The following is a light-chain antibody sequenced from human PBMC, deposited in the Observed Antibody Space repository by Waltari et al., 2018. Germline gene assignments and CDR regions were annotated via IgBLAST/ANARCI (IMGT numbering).Light chain of an antibody. CDR1: SSDVGVYNY. CDR2: EVS. CDR3: SSYTSSSTWV. J-gene: IGLJ3*02. Sequence: QSALTQPASVSGSPGQSISISCTGTSSDVGVYNYVSWYQQYPGKAPKLVIYEVSNRCSWFSNLFSGSKSDNTAALTISGLQAEDEADYYGSSYTSSSTWVFGGGTKLTVL. V-gene: IGLV2-14*01.